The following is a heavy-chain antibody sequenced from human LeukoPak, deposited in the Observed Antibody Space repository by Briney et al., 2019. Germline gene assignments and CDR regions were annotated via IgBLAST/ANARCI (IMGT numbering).Heavy chain of an antibody. CDR3: ARDSRVPAATYYYYYYMDV. D-gene: IGHD2-2*01. Sequence: PSETLSLTCTVSGGSISSYYWSWIRQPAGKGLEWIGRIYTSGSTNYNPSLKSRVTMSVDTSKNQFSLKLSSVTAADTAVYYCARDSRVPAATYYYYYYMDVWGKGTTVTVSS. V-gene: IGHV4-4*07. J-gene: IGHJ6*03. CDR2: IYTSGST. CDR1: GGSISSYY.